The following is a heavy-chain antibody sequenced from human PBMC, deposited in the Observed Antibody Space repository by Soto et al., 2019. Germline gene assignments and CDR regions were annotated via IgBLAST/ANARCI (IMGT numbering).Heavy chain of an antibody. J-gene: IGHJ5*02. V-gene: IGHV3-23*01. Sequence: GGSLRLSCAASGFTFSSYAMTWVRQAPGKGLEWVSGISGSGGTTYYADSVKGRFTISRDNSKNTLFLQMKSLRAEDTAIYYCAKDSRGSTVNWFDPWGQGTLVTVSS. CDR1: GFTFSSYA. CDR2: ISGSGGTT. CDR3: AKDSRGSTVNWFDP. D-gene: IGHD2-2*01.